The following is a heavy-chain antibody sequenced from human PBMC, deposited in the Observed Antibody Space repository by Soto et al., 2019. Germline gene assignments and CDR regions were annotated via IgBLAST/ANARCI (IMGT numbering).Heavy chain of an antibody. D-gene: IGHD2-15*01. Sequence: PSETLSLTCAVSGASITSDGYSWTWIRQPPGKGLEWIGYIYHSGRITYNPSLKSRLTISLDTSESQFSLKLNSVTAADTAVYYCVTSSFSSGGPFDFWGQGTLVTVS. V-gene: IGHV4-30-2*01. CDR3: VTSSFSSGGPFDF. CDR1: GASITSDGYS. CDR2: IYHSGRI. J-gene: IGHJ4*02.